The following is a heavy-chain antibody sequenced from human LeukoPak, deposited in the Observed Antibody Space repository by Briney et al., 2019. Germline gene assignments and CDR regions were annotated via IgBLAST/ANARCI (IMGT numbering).Heavy chain of an antibody. CDR2: IYPGDSDT. D-gene: IGHD2-15*01. Sequence: GEALKICRKGSGYSFTSYWIGWVRQMPGKVLEWMGIIYPGDSDTRYSPSFQGQVTISAAKSISTAYLQWSSLKASDTAMYYCASKYCSGGSCGWFDPWGQGTLVTVSS. V-gene: IGHV5-51*01. CDR3: ASKYCSGGSCGWFDP. CDR1: GYSFTSYW. J-gene: IGHJ5*02.